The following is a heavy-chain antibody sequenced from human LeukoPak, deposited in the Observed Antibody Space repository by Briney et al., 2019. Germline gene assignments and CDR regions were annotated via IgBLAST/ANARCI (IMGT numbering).Heavy chain of an antibody. CDR1: GGSISSYY. V-gene: IGHV4-59*08. D-gene: IGHD6-25*01. J-gene: IGHJ3*02. Sequence: SETLSLTCTVSGGSISSYYWSWIRQPPGKGLECIGYIYNSGSTNYNPSLKSRVSILVDTSKNQFSERLSYVTAADTAVYYCARSAIDAFDIWGQGTMVTVSS. CDR3: ARSAIDAFDI. CDR2: IYNSGST.